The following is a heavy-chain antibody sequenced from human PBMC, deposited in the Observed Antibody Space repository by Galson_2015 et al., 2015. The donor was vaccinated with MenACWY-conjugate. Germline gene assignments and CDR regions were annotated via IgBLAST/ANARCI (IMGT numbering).Heavy chain of an antibody. CDR3: ARHPPGGRGMDV. V-gene: IGHV5-51*01. J-gene: IGHJ6*02. CDR2: ISPIDSKA. D-gene: IGHD1-26*01. Sequence: QSGAEVKKPGESLKISCKAPGYNFITYWIGWVRQMPGRGLEWVGLISPIDSKARYSPAFEGHVTISADNSITTAYLQWNSLQASDTAMYFCARHPPGGRGMDVWGQGTTVTVSS. CDR1: GYNFITYW.